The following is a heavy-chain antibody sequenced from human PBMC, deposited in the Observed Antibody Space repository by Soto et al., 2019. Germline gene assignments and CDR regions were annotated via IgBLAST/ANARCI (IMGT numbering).Heavy chain of an antibody. J-gene: IGHJ4*02. CDR3: ATQRGGGGY. Sequence: EVQLVESGGGLIQPGGSLRLSCAVSGFTVSNNYMSWVRQAPGKGLEGVSVIYSGGYTAYGDSVKGRFTISRDNSKTKLYLQRKSRRAADPAVFYGATQRGGGGYWGQGTLVTVSS. CDR1: GFTVSNNY. CDR2: IYSGGYT. V-gene: IGHV3-53*01. D-gene: IGHD6-25*01.